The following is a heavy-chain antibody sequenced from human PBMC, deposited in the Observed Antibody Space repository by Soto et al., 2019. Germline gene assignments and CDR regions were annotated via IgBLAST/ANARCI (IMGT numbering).Heavy chain of an antibody. D-gene: IGHD6-13*01. CDR3: AKDLYSSSWYIYYGMDV. J-gene: IGHJ6*02. CDR2: ISYDGSNK. CDR1: GFTFSSYG. Sequence: QVQLVESGGGVVQPGRSLRLSCAASGFTFSSYGMHWVRQAPGKGLEWVAVISYDGSNKYYADSVKGRFTISRDNSKNTLYLQMTSLRAEDTAVYYCAKDLYSSSWYIYYGMDVWGQGTTVTVSS. V-gene: IGHV3-30*18.